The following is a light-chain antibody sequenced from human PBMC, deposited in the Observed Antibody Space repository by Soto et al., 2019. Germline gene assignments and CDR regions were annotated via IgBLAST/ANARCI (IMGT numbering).Light chain of an antibody. J-gene: IGLJ1*01. Sequence: QSVLTQPPSASGTAGQVVTISCSGGDSNIGSNSVYWYQHLPRMAPKLLIYYNNQRPSGVPDRFSGSRSGTSASLAIVGLRSEDEAVYYCAAWDASLSACVFXNGTKRTVL. CDR2: YNN. CDR3: AAWDASLSACV. V-gene: IGLV1-47*02. CDR1: DSNIGSNS.